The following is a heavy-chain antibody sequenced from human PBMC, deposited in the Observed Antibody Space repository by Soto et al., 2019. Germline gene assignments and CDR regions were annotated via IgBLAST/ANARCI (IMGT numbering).Heavy chain of an antibody. CDR2: ISGSGTTI. D-gene: IGHD3-10*01. CDR3: ANDPYYYASEY. J-gene: IGHJ4*02. V-gene: IGHV3-11*01. CDR1: GFALSDYY. Sequence: QVQLVESGGGLVKTGGSLRLSCAASGFALSDYYMTWIRQPPGKGLEWVSFISGSGTTIHYADSVKGRFTVSRDNASNSLYLQMNSLRAEDTAFYYCANDPYYYASEYWGQGTLVTVSS.